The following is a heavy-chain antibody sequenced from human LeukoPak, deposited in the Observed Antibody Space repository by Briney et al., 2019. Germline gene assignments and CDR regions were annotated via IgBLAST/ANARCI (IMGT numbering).Heavy chain of an antibody. CDR2: IGTAGDT. Sequence: GGSLRPSCAASGFTFSSYDMHWVRQATGKGLEWVSAIGTAGDTYYPGSVKGRFTISRENAKNSLYLQMNSLRAEDTAVYYCARTYGSGSYNDYWGQGTLVTVSS. CDR3: ARTYGSGSYNDY. CDR1: GFTFSSYD. D-gene: IGHD3-10*01. J-gene: IGHJ4*02. V-gene: IGHV3-13*01.